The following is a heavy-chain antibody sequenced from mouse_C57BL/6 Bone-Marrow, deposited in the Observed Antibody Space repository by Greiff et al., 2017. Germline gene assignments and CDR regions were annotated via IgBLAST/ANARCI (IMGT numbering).Heavy chain of an antibody. V-gene: IGHV6-3*01. J-gene: IGHJ2*01. D-gene: IGHD4-1*01. CDR1: GFTFSNYW. CDR3: TVLAFWDDY. Sequence: EVQLQESGGGLVQPGGSMKLSCVASGFTFSNYWMNWVRQSPEKGLEWVAQIRLKSDNYATHYAVSVKGRFTIARDDSKSSVYLQMNNLRAEDTGIYYCTVLAFWDDYWGQGTTLTVSS. CDR2: IRLKSDNYAT.